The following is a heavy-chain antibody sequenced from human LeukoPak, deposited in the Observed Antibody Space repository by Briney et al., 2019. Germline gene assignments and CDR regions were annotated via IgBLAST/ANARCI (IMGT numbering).Heavy chain of an antibody. V-gene: IGHV5-51*01. D-gene: IGHD3-22*01. J-gene: IGHJ3*02. CDR2: IDPADSDT. CDR1: GYSFTSYW. CDR3: ARRDRSGYCPACAFDI. Sequence: AGESLKISCKGSGYSFTSYWIGWVRQMPGKGLEWMGIIDPADSDTRYSPSFQGQVTISADRSISTAYLQWSSLKASDTAMYYCARRDRSGYCPACAFDIWGQGTMVTVSS.